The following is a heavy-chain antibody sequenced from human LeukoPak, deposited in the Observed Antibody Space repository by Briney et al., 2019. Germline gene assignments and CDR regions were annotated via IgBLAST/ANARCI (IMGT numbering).Heavy chain of an antibody. J-gene: IGHJ6*02. D-gene: IGHD2-15*01. CDR2: INPNSGGT. Sequence: GASVKVSCTASGYTFTGYYMHWARQAPGQGLEWMGRINPNSGGTNYAQKFQGRVTMTRDTSISTAYMELSRLRSDDTAVYYCARSYLASGYCSGGSCYSGYYYGMDVWGQGTTVTVSS. CDR3: ARSYLASGYCSGGSCYSGYYYGMDV. CDR1: GYTFTGYY. V-gene: IGHV1-2*06.